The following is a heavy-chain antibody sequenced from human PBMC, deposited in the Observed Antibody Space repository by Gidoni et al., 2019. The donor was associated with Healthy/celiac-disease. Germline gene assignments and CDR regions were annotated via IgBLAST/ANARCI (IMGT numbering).Heavy chain of an antibody. CDR3: AREGPGIAAAGSLDY. D-gene: IGHD6-13*01. Sequence: QVQLVESGGGVVQPGRSLRLSCAASGFTFSSYGMHWVRQDPGTGLEWVALIWYDGSNKYYADSVKGRFTISRDNSKNTLYLQMNSLRAEDTAVYYCAREGPGIAAAGSLDYWGQGTLVTVSS. CDR2: IWYDGSNK. V-gene: IGHV3-33*01. CDR1: GFTFSSYG. J-gene: IGHJ4*02.